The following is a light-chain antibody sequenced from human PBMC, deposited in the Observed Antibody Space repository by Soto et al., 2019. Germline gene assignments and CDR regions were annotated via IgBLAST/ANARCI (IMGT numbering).Light chain of an antibody. CDR1: NIGSKN. J-gene: IGLJ2*01. V-gene: IGLV3-9*01. CDR3: QVWDSSFVV. CDR2: RDS. Sequence: SYELTQPLSVSVALGQTATITCGGNNIGSKNVHWYQQKAGQAPVLVIYRDSNRPSGIPERFSGSNSGNTATLTITRAQAGDEADYYCQVWDSSFVVFGGGTKLTVL.